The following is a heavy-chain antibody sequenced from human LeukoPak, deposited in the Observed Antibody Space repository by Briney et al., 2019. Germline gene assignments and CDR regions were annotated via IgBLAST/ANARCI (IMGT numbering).Heavy chain of an antibody. V-gene: IGHV4-59*02. CDR1: GGSVSDYY. D-gene: IGHD6-13*01. CDR2: IYYTGST. CDR3: ARVAGSAAGWPTFDY. Sequence: MTSETLSLTCTISGGSVSDYYWSWIRQSPGKGLEWIGYIYYTGSTSYNPSLKSRVTISVDTSKNQFSLKLSSVTAADTAVYYCARVAGSAAGWPTFDYWGQGTLVTVSS. J-gene: IGHJ4*02.